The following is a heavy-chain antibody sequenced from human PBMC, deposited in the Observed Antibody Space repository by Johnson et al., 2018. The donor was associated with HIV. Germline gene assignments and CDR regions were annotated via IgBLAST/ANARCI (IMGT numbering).Heavy chain of an antibody. CDR3: AKDTRWQRLCSFDI. J-gene: IGHJ3*02. CDR2: IKQDGSEK. V-gene: IGHV3-7*01. Sequence: VQLVESGGGLIQPGGSLRLSCAASGFTVSSNYMSWVRQAPGKGLEWVANIKQDGSEKYYVDSVKGRFTISRDNAKNSQYLQMNSRRAEDTAVYYCAKDTRWQRLCSFDIWGQETLVTVSS. CDR1: GFTVSSNY. D-gene: IGHD5-24*01.